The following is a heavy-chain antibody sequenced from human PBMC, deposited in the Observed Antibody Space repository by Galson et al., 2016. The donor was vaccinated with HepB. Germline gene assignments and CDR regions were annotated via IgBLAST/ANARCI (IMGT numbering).Heavy chain of an antibody. J-gene: IGHJ6*02. CDR3: ARWQKFSSSWYQAYYYYYYGMDV. V-gene: IGHV1-69*01. D-gene: IGHD6-13*01. CDR1: GDRFNTYA. Sequence: SGDRFNTYAFSWVRQAPGDGLEWMGGIIPIFVTTSYAQKFQGRVTITADESTSTVYMELSSLTSEDTAVYYCARWQKFSSSWYQAYYYYYYGMDVWGQGTTVTVSS. CDR2: IIPIFVTT.